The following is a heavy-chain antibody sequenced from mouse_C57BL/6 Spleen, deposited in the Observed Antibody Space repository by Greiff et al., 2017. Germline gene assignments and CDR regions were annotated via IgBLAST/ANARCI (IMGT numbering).Heavy chain of an antibody. V-gene: IGHV1-53*01. D-gene: IGHD1-1*01. CDR2: INPSNGGT. J-gene: IGHJ3*01. CDR3: ARDIYYGSPWFAY. CDR1: GYTFPSYW. Sequence: VQLQQPGTELVKPGASVKLSCKASGYTFPSYWMHWVKQRPGQGLEWIGNINPSNGGTNYNEKFKSKATLTVDKSSSTAYMQLSSLTSEDSAVYYCARDIYYGSPWFAYWGQGTLVTVSA.